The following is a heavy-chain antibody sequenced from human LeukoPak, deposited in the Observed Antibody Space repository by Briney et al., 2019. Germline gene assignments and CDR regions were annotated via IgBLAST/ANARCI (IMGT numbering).Heavy chain of an antibody. CDR2: IYGGGST. CDR1: GFTLSGSS. CDR3: ARDKEGMNDY. J-gene: IGHJ4*02. Sequence: GGSLRLSCAASGFTLSGSSMSWLRQAPGKGLEWVSVIYGGGSTFYADSVKGRFTISRDNSKNTLYLQMNSLRAEDTAVYYCARDKEGMNDYWGQGTLVTVSS. V-gene: IGHV3-53*01.